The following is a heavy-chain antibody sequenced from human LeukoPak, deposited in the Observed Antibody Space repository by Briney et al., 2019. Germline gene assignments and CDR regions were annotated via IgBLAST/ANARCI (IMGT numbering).Heavy chain of an antibody. CDR1: GYTFTSYG. CDR2: ISAYNGNT. CDR3: ARVPGYSSVHEPYYYYGMDV. J-gene: IGHJ6*02. V-gene: IGHV1-18*01. Sequence: ASVKVSCKASGYTFTSYGISWVRQAPGQGLEWMGWISAYNGNTNYAQKLQGRVTMTTDTSTSTAYMELRSLRSDDTAVYYCARVPGYSSVHEPYYYYGMDVWGQGTTVTVSS. D-gene: IGHD6-19*01.